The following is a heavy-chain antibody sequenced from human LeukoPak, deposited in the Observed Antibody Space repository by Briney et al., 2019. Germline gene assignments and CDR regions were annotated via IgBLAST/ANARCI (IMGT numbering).Heavy chain of an antibody. CDR2: IYHSGST. J-gene: IGHJ4*02. D-gene: IGHD3-22*01. CDR1: GYSISSGYY. CDR3: ARKWLPYHFDY. Sequence: SETLSLTCAVSGYSISSGYYWGWIRQPPGKGLEWIGGIYHSGSTYYNPSLKSRVTISVDTSKNQFSLKLSSVTAADTAVYYCARKWLPYHFDYWGQGTLVTVSS. V-gene: IGHV4-38-2*01.